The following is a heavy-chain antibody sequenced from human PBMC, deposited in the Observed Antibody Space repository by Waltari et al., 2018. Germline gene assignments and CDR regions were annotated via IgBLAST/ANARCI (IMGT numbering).Heavy chain of an antibody. CDR3: ARGILRYYYGSGSYLNWFDP. J-gene: IGHJ5*02. D-gene: IGHD3-10*01. CDR2: INQSGST. CDR1: GGSFSGYY. V-gene: IGHV4-34*01. Sequence: QVQLQQWGAGLLKPSETLSLTCAVYGGSFSGYYWSWIRQPPGKGLEWIGEINQSGSTNYNPSLKSRVTISVDTSKNQFSLKLSSVTAADTAVYYCARGILRYYYGSGSYLNWFDPWGQGTLVTVSS.